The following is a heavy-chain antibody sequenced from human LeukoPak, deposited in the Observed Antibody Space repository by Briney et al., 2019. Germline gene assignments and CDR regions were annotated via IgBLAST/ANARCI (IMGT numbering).Heavy chain of an antibody. CDR2: FDPEDGET. Sequence: ASVKVSCKVSGYTLTELSMHWVRQAPGEGLEWMGGFDPEDGETIYAQKFQGRVTMTEDTSTDTAYMELSSLRSEDTAVYYCAIDKGRDGPSMDVWGQGTTVTVSS. CDR3: AIDKGRDGPSMDV. V-gene: IGHV1-24*01. D-gene: IGHD5-24*01. J-gene: IGHJ6*02. CDR1: GYTLTELS.